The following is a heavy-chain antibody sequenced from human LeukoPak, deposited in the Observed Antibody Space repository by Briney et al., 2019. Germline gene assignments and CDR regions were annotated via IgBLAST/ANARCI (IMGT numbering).Heavy chain of an antibody. V-gene: IGHV3-23*01. CDR1: GFTFSSYA. J-gene: IGHJ4*02. CDR2: ISGSGAST. Sequence: GGSLRLSCAASGFTFSSYAMSWVRQAPGKGLEWIAGISGSGASTYYADSVTGRFTISRDNSRNTLYLQMNSLRGDDTAVYYCAKDVGKWESLHFFDYWGQGTLVTVSS. CDR3: AKDVGKWESLHFFDY. D-gene: IGHD1-26*01.